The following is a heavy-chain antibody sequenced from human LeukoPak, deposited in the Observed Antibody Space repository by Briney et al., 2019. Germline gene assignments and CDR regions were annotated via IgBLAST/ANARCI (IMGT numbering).Heavy chain of an antibody. CDR3: ARGIAWGNFDI. CDR1: GFSFSDFY. CDR2: MSSSGVTI. J-gene: IGHJ3*02. V-gene: IGHV3-11*01. D-gene: IGHD6-13*01. Sequence: GGSLRLSCVGSGFSFSDFYMTWIRQAPGKGLEWLSFMSSSGVTIYSANPGKGRFTISRNNAKKSLYLKMSSLTAEDTAFYYVARGIAWGNFDIWGRGTMVTVSS.